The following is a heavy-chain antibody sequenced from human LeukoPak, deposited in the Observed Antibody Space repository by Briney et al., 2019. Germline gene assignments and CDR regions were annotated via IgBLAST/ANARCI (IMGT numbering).Heavy chain of an antibody. V-gene: IGHV4-34*01. J-gene: IGHJ4*02. Sequence: KPSETLSLTCAVYGGSFSGYYWSWIRQPPGKGLEWIGEINHSGSTNYNPSLKSRVTISVDTSKNQFSLKLSSVTAADTAVYYCAKDLDSSDYYFHAYFDHWGQGTLVTVSS. CDR2: INHSGST. CDR3: AKDLDSSDYYFHAYFDH. CDR1: GGSFSGYY. D-gene: IGHD3-22*01.